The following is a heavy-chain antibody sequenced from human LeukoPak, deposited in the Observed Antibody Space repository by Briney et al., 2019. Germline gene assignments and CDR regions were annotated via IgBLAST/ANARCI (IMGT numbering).Heavy chain of an antibody. V-gene: IGHV3-48*03. D-gene: IGHD3-3*01. CDR3: AGVAGSGPGQHTFDY. J-gene: IGHJ4*02. Sequence: GGSLRLSCAASGFTFSSYEMNWVRQAPGKGLEWVSYISSNGITIHNADSVKGRFTISRDNAKKSLYLQMNSLRAEDTAVYYCAGVAGSGPGQHTFDYWGQGTLVTVSS. CDR1: GFTFSSYE. CDR2: ISSNGITI.